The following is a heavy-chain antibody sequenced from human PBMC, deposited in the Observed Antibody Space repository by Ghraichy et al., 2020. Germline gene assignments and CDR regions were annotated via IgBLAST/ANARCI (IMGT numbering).Heavy chain of an antibody. CDR2: ISAYDGDI. J-gene: IGHJ4*02. D-gene: IGHD1-26*01. CDR1: GYTFTNYA. CDR3: ARARRVGATTPGYFDY. Sequence: ASVKVSCKASGYTFTNYAFSWVRQAPGQGLEWMGWISAYDGDINYAQKFQGRVNMTTHRFTSTAYMELRSLTSDDTAMYYCARARRVGATTPGYFDYWGQGTLVTVS. V-gene: IGHV1-18*01.